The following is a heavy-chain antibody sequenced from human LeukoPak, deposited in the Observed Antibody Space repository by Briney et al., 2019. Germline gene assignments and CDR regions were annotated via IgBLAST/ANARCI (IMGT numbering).Heavy chain of an antibody. CDR2: IYYSGST. Sequence: SETLSLTCTVSGGSISSYYWSWIRQPPGKGLEWIGYIYYSGSTNYNPSPKSRVTISVDTSKNQFSLKLSSVTAADTAVYYCARDPPQSYCSSTSCYGAFDIWGQGTMVTVSS. CDR3: ARDPPQSYCSSTSCYGAFDI. CDR1: GGSISSYY. J-gene: IGHJ3*02. D-gene: IGHD2-2*01. V-gene: IGHV4-59*01.